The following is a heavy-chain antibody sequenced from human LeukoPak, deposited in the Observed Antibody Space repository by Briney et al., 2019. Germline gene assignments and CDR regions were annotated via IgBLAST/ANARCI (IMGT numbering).Heavy chain of an antibody. CDR1: GFTFSSYG. V-gene: IGHV3-30*18. Sequence: GRSLRLSCAASGFTFSSYGMHWVRQAPGKGLEWVAVISYDGSNKYYADSVKGRFTISRDNSKNTLYLQMNSLKAEDTAVYYCAKGRDYYDSSGYYSLDYWGQGTLVTVSS. D-gene: IGHD3-22*01. J-gene: IGHJ4*02. CDR2: ISYDGSNK. CDR3: AKGRDYYDSSGYYSLDY.